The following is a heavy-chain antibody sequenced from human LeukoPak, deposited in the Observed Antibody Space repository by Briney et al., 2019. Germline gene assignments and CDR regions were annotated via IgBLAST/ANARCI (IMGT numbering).Heavy chain of an antibody. CDR3: ARIGVDASDI. CDR1: GFTFSSYW. J-gene: IGHJ3*02. Sequence: GGSLRLSCAASGFTFSSYWMHWVRQAPGKGLVWVSRISSDGSSTTYADSVKGRFTISRDNSKNTLYLQMNSLRAEDTAVYYCARIGVDASDIWGQGTMVTVSS. V-gene: IGHV3-74*01. CDR2: ISSDGSST.